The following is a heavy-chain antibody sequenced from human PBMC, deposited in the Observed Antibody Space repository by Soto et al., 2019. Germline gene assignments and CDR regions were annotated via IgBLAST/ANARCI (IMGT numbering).Heavy chain of an antibody. Sequence: TLCHRGPVADGYSSVDDDWKLIKQALVKCLEWIGYVYHTGSTYHHPSLKCRGSISVDTSNNQFSLKLSSVTAADTAVYFCAREPYAITGHRIDSWGQGISVSVSS. CDR2: VYHTGST. CDR1: DGYSSVDDD. V-gene: IGHV4-30-4*01. CDR3: AREPYAITGHRIDS. D-gene: IGHD2-8*01. J-gene: IGHJ5*01.